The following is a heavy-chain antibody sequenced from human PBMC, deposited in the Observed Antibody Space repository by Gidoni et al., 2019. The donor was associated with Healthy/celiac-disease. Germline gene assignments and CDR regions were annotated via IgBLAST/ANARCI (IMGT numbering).Heavy chain of an antibody. Sequence: QLQLQESGSGLVKPSQTLSLTCDVSGGSISSGGYSWSWIRQPPGKGREWIGYIYHSGSTYYNPSLKSRVTISVDRSKNQFSLKLSSVTAADTAVYYCARGDYYDSSGYEATEYFQHWGQGTLVTVSS. D-gene: IGHD3-22*01. CDR1: GGSISSGGYS. CDR3: ARGDYYDSSGYEATEYFQH. J-gene: IGHJ1*01. CDR2: IYHSGST. V-gene: IGHV4-30-2*01.